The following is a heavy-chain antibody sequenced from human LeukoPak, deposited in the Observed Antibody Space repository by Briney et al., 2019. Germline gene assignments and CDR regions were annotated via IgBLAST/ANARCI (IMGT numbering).Heavy chain of an antibody. CDR1: GFTFSSYE. D-gene: IGHD6-19*01. Sequence: PGGSLRLSCAASGFTFSSYEMNWVRQAPGKGLEWVSYISSSGTTIYYADSVKGRFTISRDNSKDSLYLQMNSLTTDDTALYYCVKDITSSSWYGHFDYWGQGTLVTVSS. J-gene: IGHJ4*02. CDR3: VKDITSSSWYGHFDY. CDR2: ISSSGTTI. V-gene: IGHV3-48*03.